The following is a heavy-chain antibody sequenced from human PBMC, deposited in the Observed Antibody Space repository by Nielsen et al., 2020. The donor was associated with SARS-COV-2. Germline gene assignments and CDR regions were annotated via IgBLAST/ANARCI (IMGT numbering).Heavy chain of an antibody. J-gene: IGHJ1*01. CDR3: AKAGSGGTYFREYFHH. Sequence: GESLKISCAASGFTFSNAWMSWVRQGPGKGLGWVSGISANGGGTYYADSVKGRFTISRDNSKNTLYLQMNTLRAEDTAVYYCAKAGSGGTYFREYFHHWGQGTLVTVSS. CDR2: ISANGGGT. V-gene: IGHV3-23*01. D-gene: IGHD3-10*01. CDR1: GFTFSNAW.